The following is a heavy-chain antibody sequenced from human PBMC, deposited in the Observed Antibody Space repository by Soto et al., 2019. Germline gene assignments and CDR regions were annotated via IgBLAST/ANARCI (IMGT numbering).Heavy chain of an antibody. CDR3: ESGRGDSYAYHAFDI. Sequence: QVQLVESGGGVVQPGGSLRLSCAASGFTFSSYGMHWVRQAPGKGLEWVAVIWYDGSNKYYADSVKGRFTISRDNSKNTLYLQMNSLRAEDTAVYYCESGRGDSYAYHAFDIWGQGTMVTVSS. V-gene: IGHV3-33*01. CDR1: GFTFSSYG. CDR2: IWYDGSNK. D-gene: IGHD5-18*01. J-gene: IGHJ3*02.